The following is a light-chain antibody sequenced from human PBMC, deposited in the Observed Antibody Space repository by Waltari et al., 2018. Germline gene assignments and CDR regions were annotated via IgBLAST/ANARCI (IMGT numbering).Light chain of an antibody. CDR3: HSRDASGVGGS. Sequence: SSELTQDPAVSVAMGQTVRITCPGNSLRSYYASWYQQRPGQAPRLVMFDQNNRPSGVPDRFAGSNSYNTASLTITGAQAEDEASYYCHSRDASGVGGSFGGGTKLTVL. CDR2: DQN. V-gene: IGLV3-19*01. CDR1: SLRSYY. J-gene: IGLJ2*01.